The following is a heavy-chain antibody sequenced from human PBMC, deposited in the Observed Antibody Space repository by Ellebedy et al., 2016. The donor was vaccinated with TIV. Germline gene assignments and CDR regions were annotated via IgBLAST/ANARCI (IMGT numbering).Heavy chain of an antibody. V-gene: IGHV4-61*01. Sequence: SETLSLTXTVSGGSVSSGSYYWSWIRQPPGKGLEWIGYIYYSGSTNYNPSLKSRVTISVDTSKNQFSLKLSSVTAADTAVYYCARGLRVVVPAATPNWFDPWGQGTLVTVSS. CDR3: ARGLRVVVPAATPNWFDP. J-gene: IGHJ5*02. CDR2: IYYSGST. D-gene: IGHD2-2*01. CDR1: GGSVSSGSYY.